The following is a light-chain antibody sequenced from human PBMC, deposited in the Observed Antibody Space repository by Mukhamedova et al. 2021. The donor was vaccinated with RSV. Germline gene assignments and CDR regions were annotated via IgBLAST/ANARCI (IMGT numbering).Light chain of an antibody. Sequence: LSCRASQSVSSNLAWYQQKPGQAPRLLIYGASTRATGIPARFSGSGSGTEFTLTISSLQSEDFAVYYCQQYNNWPFTFGGGTKVE. J-gene: IGKJ4*01. CDR2: GAS. V-gene: IGKV3-15*01. CDR1: QSVSSN. CDR3: QQYNNWPFT.